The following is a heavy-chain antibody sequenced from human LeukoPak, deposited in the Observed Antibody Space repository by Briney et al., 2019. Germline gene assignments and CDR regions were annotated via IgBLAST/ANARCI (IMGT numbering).Heavy chain of an antibody. CDR2: IIPILGIA. CDR1: GGTFSSYT. V-gene: IGHV1-69*02. Sequence: SVKVSCKASGGTFSSYTISWVRQAPGQGREWMGRIIPILGIANYAQKFQGRVTITADKSTSTAYMELSSLRSEDTAVYYCASPGRLTTMVRGVNDYWGQGTLVTVSS. CDR3: ASPGRLTTMVRGVNDY. J-gene: IGHJ4*02. D-gene: IGHD3-10*01.